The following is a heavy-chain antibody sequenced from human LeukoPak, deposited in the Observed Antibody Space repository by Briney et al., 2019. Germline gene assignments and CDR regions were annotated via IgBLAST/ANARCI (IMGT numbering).Heavy chain of an antibody. Sequence: SETLSLTCAVYGGSFSGYYWSWIRQPPGKGLEWIGRIYTSGSTNYNPSLKSRVTMSVDTSKNQFSLKLSSVTAADTAVYYCARDDDSSGYYIWGQGTLVTVSS. D-gene: IGHD3-22*01. CDR3: ARDDDSSGYYI. V-gene: IGHV4-59*10. J-gene: IGHJ4*02. CDR2: IYTSGST. CDR1: GGSFSGYY.